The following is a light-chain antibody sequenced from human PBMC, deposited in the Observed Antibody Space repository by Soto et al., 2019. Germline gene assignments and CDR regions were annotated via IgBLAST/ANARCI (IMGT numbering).Light chain of an antibody. J-gene: IGKJ1*01. CDR1: QSVSSN. CDR2: GAS. CDR3: QQYNNWPRT. Sequence: IVMTQSPATRSLSPGERATLSCRASQSVSSNLAWYQQKPGQAPRLLIYGASTRATGIPARFSGSGSGTEFTLTISSLQSEDFAVYYCQQYNNWPRTFGQGTKVDIK. V-gene: IGKV3-15*01.